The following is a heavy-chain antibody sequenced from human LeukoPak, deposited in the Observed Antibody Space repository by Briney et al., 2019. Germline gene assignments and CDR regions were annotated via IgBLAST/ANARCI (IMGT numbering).Heavy chain of an antibody. CDR1: RFTFSNYA. D-gene: IGHD6-19*01. V-gene: IGHV3-23*01. CDR3: ARAQFGGWYGLAFDS. Sequence: QSGGSLRLSCAASRFTFSNYAMSWVRQAPGKGLEWVSGISGSGGSTYYADSVKGRFTISRDNAKNSLYLQMDSLRTEDTAVYYCARAQFGGWYGLAFDSWGQGILVTVSS. CDR2: ISGSGGST. J-gene: IGHJ4*02.